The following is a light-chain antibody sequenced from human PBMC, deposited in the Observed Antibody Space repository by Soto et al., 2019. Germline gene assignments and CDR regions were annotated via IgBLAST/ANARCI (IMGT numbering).Light chain of an antibody. Sequence: QSALTQPASVSGSPGQSITISCTGSSSAVGSYRFVSWYQHHPGKVPKLIIYEGGKRPSGVANRFSGSEPVNTASLTISGLQAEDEADYCCGSSAPSSIFVFGTGTKVTVL. J-gene: IGLJ1*01. CDR2: EGG. CDR3: GSSAPSSIFV. V-gene: IGLV2-23*01. CDR1: SSAVGSYRF.